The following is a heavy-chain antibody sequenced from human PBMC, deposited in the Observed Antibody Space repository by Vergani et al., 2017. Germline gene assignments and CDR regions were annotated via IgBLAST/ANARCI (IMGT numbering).Heavy chain of an antibody. CDR3: TRQPQEGASGPPSVPT. CDR1: GYSIRNGYY. CDR2: IYHSGIT. V-gene: IGHV4-38-2*01. D-gene: IGHD5-12*01. Sequence: QVQLQESGPGLVEPSETLSLTCAVSGYSIRNGYYWGWIRQPPGKGLEWIGSIYHSGITHYNPSLKSRVTISVDTSKNDFSLKVTSVTAADTAVYYCTRQPQEGASGPPSVPTWGQGISVIVSS. J-gene: IGHJ4*02.